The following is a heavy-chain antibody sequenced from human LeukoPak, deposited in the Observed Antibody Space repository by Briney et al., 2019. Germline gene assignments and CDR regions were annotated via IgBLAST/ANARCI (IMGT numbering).Heavy chain of an antibody. CDR2: IYYSGIT. J-gene: IGHJ4*02. D-gene: IGHD2-2*02. Sequence: SQTLSLTCTVSGGSISSDDYYWSWIRQPPGKGLEWIGYIYYSGITYYNPSLKSRVTISVDTSKNQFSLKLSSVTAADTAVYYCARSYCCSNSCYRSLDYWGQGTLVTVSS. CDR3: ARSYCCSNSCYRSLDY. CDR1: GGSISSDDYY. V-gene: IGHV4-30-4*01.